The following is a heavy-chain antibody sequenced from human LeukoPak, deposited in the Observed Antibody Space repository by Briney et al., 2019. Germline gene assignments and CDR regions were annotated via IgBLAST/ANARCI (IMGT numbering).Heavy chain of an antibody. CDR2: ISYDGSNK. J-gene: IGHJ4*02. V-gene: IGHV3-30*18. Sequence: GGSLRLSCAASGFTFSSYGMHWVRQDPGKGLEWVAVISYDGSNKYYADSVKGRFTISRDNSKNTLYLQMNGPRAEDTAVYYCAKVRISTSFDYWGQGTLVTVSS. CDR1: GFTFSSYG. CDR3: AKVRISTSFDY.